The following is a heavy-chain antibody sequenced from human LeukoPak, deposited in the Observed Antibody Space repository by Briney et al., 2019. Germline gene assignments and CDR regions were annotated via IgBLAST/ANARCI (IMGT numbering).Heavy chain of an antibody. CDR1: GASISDYY. CDR2: IHTSEST. D-gene: IGHD3-9*01. J-gene: IGHJ3*02. V-gene: IGHV4-4*07. CDR3: ARVPFLRWNYDILTGYIPDAFDI. Sequence: SETLSLTCTVSGASISDYYWTRIRQPAGKGLEWIGRIHTSESTNYNPSLRGQVTMSVDTSKSQFSLKLSSVTAADTAVYYCARVPFLRWNYDILTGYIPDAFDIWGQETMVTVSS.